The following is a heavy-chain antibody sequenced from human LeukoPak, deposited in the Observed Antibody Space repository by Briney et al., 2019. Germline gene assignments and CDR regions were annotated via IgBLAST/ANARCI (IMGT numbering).Heavy chain of an antibody. V-gene: IGHV3-48*03. CDR2: ISSGGSTI. J-gene: IGHJ5*02. CDR1: GFTFSSHE. CDR3: ARELWFDP. Sequence: AGSLRLSCAASGFTFSSHEMNWVRQPPGKGLEWVSYISSGGSTIYYADSVKGRFTVSRDNAKNSLYLQMNSMRAEDTALYYCARELWFDPWGQGTLVTVSS.